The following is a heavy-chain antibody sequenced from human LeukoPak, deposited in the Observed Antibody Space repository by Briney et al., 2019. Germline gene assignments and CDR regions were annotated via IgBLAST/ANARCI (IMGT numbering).Heavy chain of an antibody. CDR1: GGSINTANYY. D-gene: IGHD3-9*01. Sequence: SETLSLTCNVSGGSINTANYYWTWIRQPPGKGLEWIGYIYYSGSTNYNPSLKSRVTISVDTSKNQFSLKLSSVTAADTAVYYCARMKTYYDILTGPYYYYYMDVWGKGTTVTVSS. V-gene: IGHV4-61*01. J-gene: IGHJ6*03. CDR3: ARMKTYYDILTGPYYYYYMDV. CDR2: IYYSGST.